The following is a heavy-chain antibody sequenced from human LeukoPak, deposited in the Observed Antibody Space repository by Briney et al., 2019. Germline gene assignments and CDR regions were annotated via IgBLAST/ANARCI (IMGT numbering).Heavy chain of an antibody. Sequence: SETLSLTCTVSGDSINDYYWNWIRQPPGKGLEWIGYIYYSGSTDYNPSLKSRVTMSVDTSKNQFSLKPNSVTAADTAVYYCARGGARGSSAFDIWGQGTMVTVSA. V-gene: IGHV4-59*01. D-gene: IGHD3-10*01. J-gene: IGHJ3*02. CDR3: ARGGARGSSAFDI. CDR1: GDSINDYY. CDR2: IYYSGST.